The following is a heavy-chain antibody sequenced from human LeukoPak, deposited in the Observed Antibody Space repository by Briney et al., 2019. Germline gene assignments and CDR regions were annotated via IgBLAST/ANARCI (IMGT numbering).Heavy chain of an antibody. Sequence: SQTLSLTCDISGESVSSKNGAWNWIRQSPSRGLEWLGRTYYRSKWYTDYAVSMNGRITISPDTSKNQFSLQLYSVTPDDTAVYYCARGVGTSGWHTFDYWGQGTLVTVSS. J-gene: IGHJ4*02. CDR2: TYYRSKWYT. CDR1: GESVSSKNGA. CDR3: ARGVGTSGWHTFDY. V-gene: IGHV6-1*01. D-gene: IGHD6-19*01.